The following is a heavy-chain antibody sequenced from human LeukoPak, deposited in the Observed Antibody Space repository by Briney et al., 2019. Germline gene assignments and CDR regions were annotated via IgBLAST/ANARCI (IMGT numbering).Heavy chain of an antibody. V-gene: IGHV4-59*08. CDR3: ARHVEHWLGHFDY. D-gene: IGHD6-19*01. CDR2: IYHSGST. CDR1: GGSISSYY. Sequence: SETLSLTCTVAGGSISSYYWSWIRQPPGKGLEWIGYIYHSGSTNYNPSLKSRVTISVETSKNQFSLKLSSVTAAHTAVYYCARHVEHWLGHFDYWGQGTLVTVSS. J-gene: IGHJ4*02.